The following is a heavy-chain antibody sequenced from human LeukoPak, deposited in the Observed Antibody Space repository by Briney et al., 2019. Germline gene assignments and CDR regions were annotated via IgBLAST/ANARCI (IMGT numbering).Heavy chain of an antibody. CDR3: VKDRGDGYRGFDY. CDR1: GFTFSSCG. CDR2: IWYDGTHK. Sequence: GGSLRLSCAASGFTFSSCGFHWVRQAPGKGLEWVAVIWYDGTHKYYADSVRGRLTISRDNSKNTVYLQMNSLRAEDTAVYYCVKDRGDGYRGFDYWGQGTLVTVSS. J-gene: IGHJ4*02. D-gene: IGHD5-24*01. V-gene: IGHV3-33*06.